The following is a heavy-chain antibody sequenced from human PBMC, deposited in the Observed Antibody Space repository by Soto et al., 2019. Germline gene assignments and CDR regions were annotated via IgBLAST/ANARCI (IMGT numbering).Heavy chain of an antibody. Sequence: QVQLVQSGAEVKKPGASVKVSCKFSGYTLTELSMHWVRQAPGKGLEWMGGFDPEDGETIYAQKFQGRVTMTDDTSTDTAYMELSSLRSEDTAVYYCATSVRTVRGVIPNYYYYGMDVWGQGTTVTVSS. D-gene: IGHD3-10*01. CDR3: ATSVRTVRGVIPNYYYYGMDV. CDR1: GYTLTELS. V-gene: IGHV1-24*01. CDR2: FDPEDGET. J-gene: IGHJ6*02.